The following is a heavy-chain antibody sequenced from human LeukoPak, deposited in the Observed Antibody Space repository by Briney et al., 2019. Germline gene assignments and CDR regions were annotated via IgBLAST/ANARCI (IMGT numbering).Heavy chain of an antibody. Sequence: GGSLRLSCAASGFRFNTYWMSWVRQAPGKGLEWVANIKQDGNEKYYADSVKGRFTISRDNAKNSLYLQMNSLRAEDTAVYYCAKAGAVVVVAAKYFDYWGQGTLVTVSS. CDR2: IKQDGNEK. V-gene: IGHV3-7*03. CDR3: AKAGAVVVVAAKYFDY. J-gene: IGHJ4*02. D-gene: IGHD2-15*01. CDR1: GFRFNTYW.